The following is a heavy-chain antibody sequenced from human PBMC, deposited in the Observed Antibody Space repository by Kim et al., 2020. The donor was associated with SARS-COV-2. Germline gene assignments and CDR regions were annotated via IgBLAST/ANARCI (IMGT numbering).Heavy chain of an antibody. Sequence: GGSLRLSCSASGFTFSSYAMYWVRQAPGKGLEYVSAISGNGGSTYHADSVKGRFTIFRDNSKTTLYLQMSSLRVEDTAVYFCVKGAYSTSSGPLDYWGQGTLVTVSS. CDR1: GFTFSSYA. J-gene: IGHJ4*02. V-gene: IGHV3-64D*09. CDR2: ISGNGGST. CDR3: VKGAYSTSSGPLDY. D-gene: IGHD6-6*01.